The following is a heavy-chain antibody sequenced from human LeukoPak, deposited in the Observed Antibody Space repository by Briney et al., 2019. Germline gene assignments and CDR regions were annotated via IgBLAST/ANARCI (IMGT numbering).Heavy chain of an antibody. CDR1: GYSFTSYW. CDR3: ATDYGSGSYYNGGYFDY. J-gene: IGHJ4*02. Sequence: GESLKISCKGSGYSFTSYWIGWVRQMPGKGLEWMGIIYPGDSDTRYSPSFQGQVTISADKSISTAYLQWSSLKASDIAMYYCATDYGSGSYYNGGYFDYWGQGTLVTVSS. V-gene: IGHV5-51*01. D-gene: IGHD3-10*01. CDR2: IYPGDSDT.